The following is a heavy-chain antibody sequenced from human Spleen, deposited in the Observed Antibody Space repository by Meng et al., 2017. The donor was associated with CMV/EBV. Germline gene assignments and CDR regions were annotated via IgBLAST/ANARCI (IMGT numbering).Heavy chain of an antibody. CDR2: INCNRGDT. Sequence: ASVKVSCKASGYTFTGFFIHWVRQAPGQGLEWMGWINCNRGDTNYAQKFHGRVTMTRDTSISTAYMDLSRLRSDDTAVYYCARDQGSRLLNYGMDVWGQGTTVTVSS. J-gene: IGHJ6*02. CDR1: GYTFTGFF. V-gene: IGHV1-2*02. CDR3: ARDQGSRLLNYGMDV.